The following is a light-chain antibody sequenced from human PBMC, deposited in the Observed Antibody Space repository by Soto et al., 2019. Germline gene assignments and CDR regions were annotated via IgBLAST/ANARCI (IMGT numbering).Light chain of an antibody. CDR2: GNS. Sequence: QSVLTQPPSVSGAPGQRVTISCTGSSSNIGAGYDVHWYQQLPGTAPKPLIYGNSNRPSGVPDRFSGSKSGTPASLAVPGLPAEEEADYYCQSYASSLSGRVVFGGGTKLTVL. CDR3: QSYASSLSGRVV. CDR1: SSNIGAGYD. V-gene: IGLV1-40*01. J-gene: IGLJ2*01.